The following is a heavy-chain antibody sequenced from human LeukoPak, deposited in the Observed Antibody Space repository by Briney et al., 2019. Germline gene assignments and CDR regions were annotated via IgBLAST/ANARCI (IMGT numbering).Heavy chain of an antibody. CDR3: AKEDVVVITIRYFQH. Sequence: GGSLRLSRAASGFTLSNYWMHWVGPAPGKGVVGVSRINSDGSSTTYEDSVKGRFTISIDNSKNTLYLQMNSLRTEDTAIYYCAKEDVVVITIRYFQHWGQGTLVTVSS. D-gene: IGHD3-22*01. CDR2: INSDGSST. J-gene: IGHJ1*01. V-gene: IGHV3-74*03. CDR1: GFTLSNYW.